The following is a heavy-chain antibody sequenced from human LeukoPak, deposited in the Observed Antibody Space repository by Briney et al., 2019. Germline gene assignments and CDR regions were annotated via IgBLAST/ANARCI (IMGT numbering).Heavy chain of an antibody. Sequence: PSETLSLTCTVSGGSVSSGSYYWSWIRQPPGKGLEWIGYIYYSGSTNYNPSLKSRVTISVDTSKNQFSLKLSSVTAADTAVYYCARATVTFTFDYWGQGTLVTVSS. V-gene: IGHV4-61*01. J-gene: IGHJ4*02. CDR2: IYYSGST. CDR3: ARATVTFTFDY. D-gene: IGHD4-11*01. CDR1: GGSVSSGSYY.